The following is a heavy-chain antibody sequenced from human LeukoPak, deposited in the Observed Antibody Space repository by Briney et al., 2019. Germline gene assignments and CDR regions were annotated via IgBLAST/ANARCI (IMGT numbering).Heavy chain of an antibody. Sequence: PGGSLRLSCAASGFTFSNYGMLWVRQAPGKGLEWVAFIRYDGSNKYYVDSVKGRFTISRDNSKNTLYLQMNSLRAEDTAVYYCAKERAGYGGNFFDYWGQGTLVTVSS. CDR2: IRYDGSNK. CDR3: AKERAGYGGNFFDY. J-gene: IGHJ4*02. CDR1: GFTFSNYG. V-gene: IGHV3-30*02. D-gene: IGHD4-23*01.